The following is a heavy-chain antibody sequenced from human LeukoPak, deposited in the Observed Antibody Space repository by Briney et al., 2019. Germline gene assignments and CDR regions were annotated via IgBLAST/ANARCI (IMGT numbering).Heavy chain of an antibody. V-gene: IGHV4-59*08. CDR1: GGSISSYY. J-gene: IGHJ4*02. CDR2: IYYSGST. Sequence: PPETLSLTCTVSGGSISSYYWSWIRQPPGKGLEWIGYIYYSGSTNYNPSLKSRVTISVDTSKNQFSLKLSSVTAADTAVYYCARHYSSSGYPRKNYFDYWGQGTLVTVSS. CDR3: ARHYSSSGYPRKNYFDY. D-gene: IGHD3-22*01.